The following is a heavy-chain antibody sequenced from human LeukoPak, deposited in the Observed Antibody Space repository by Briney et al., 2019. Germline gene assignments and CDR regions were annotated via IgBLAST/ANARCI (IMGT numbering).Heavy chain of an antibody. Sequence: GGSLRLSWAASGFTFSSYSMNWVRQAPGKGLEWVSSISSSSMYIYYADAVKGRFTISRDNGKNSLYLQMNSLRAEDTAVYSCARDPIAAAGTWYGMDVWGQGTTVTVSS. CDR3: ARDPIAAAGTWYGMDV. J-gene: IGHJ6*02. D-gene: IGHD6-13*01. CDR2: ISSSSMYI. V-gene: IGHV3-21*06. CDR1: GFTFSSYS.